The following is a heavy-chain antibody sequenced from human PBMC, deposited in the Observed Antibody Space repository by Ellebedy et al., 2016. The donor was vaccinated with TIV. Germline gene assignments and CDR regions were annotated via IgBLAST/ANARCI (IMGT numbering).Heavy chain of an antibody. CDR2: IYTSGST. CDR3: ASGYSSGWLDY. CDR1: GGSISSYY. J-gene: IGHJ4*02. D-gene: IGHD6-19*01. V-gene: IGHV4-4*07. Sequence: MPSETLSLTCTVSGGSISSYYWSWIRQPAGKGLEWIGRIYTSGSTNYNPSLKSRVTMSVDTSKNQFSLKLSAVTAADTAVYYGASGYSSGWLDYWGQGTLVTVSS.